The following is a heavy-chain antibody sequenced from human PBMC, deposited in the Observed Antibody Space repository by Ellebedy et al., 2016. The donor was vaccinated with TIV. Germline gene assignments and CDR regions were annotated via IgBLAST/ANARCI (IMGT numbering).Heavy chain of an antibody. J-gene: IGHJ6*02. V-gene: IGHV3-74*01. D-gene: IGHD1-1*01. CDR2: INSDGSST. Sequence: GESLKISCAASGFTFSSYWMHWVRQAPGKGLVWVSRINSDGSSTSNADSVKGRFTISRDNSKNTLYLQMNSLRAEDTAVYYCARDRSQGNSGTTSESPGYYYYGMDVWGQGTTVTVSS. CDR1: GFTFSSYW. CDR3: ARDRSQGNSGTTSESPGYYYYGMDV.